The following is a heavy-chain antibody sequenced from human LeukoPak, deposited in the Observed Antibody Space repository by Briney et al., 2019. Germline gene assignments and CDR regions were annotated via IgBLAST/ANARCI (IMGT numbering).Heavy chain of an antibody. Sequence: GASVKVSCKVSGYTLTELSMHWVRQAPGKGLEWMGGFDPEDGETIYAQKFQGRVTMTEDTSTDTAYMELSSLRSEDTAVYYCATDHGYSSGRPVPHWGQGTLVTVSS. CDR1: GYTLTELS. D-gene: IGHD6-19*01. V-gene: IGHV1-24*01. CDR2: FDPEDGET. CDR3: ATDHGYSSGRPVPH. J-gene: IGHJ1*01.